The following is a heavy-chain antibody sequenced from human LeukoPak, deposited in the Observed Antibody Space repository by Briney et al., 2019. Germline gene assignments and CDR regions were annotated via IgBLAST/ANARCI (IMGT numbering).Heavy chain of an antibody. CDR2: IRFDGAYK. CDR3: AKSAVRDYASGVDYFDY. D-gene: IGHD3-10*01. V-gene: IGHV3-30*02. CDR1: GFTFSTYG. Sequence: GGSLRLSCAASGFTFSTYGIHWVRQAPGKGLEWAAFIRFDGAYKHTANSVKGRFTISRDNAQNTVYLYMNTLRTEDTAVYYCAKSAVRDYASGVDYFDYWGQGTLVSVSS. J-gene: IGHJ4*02.